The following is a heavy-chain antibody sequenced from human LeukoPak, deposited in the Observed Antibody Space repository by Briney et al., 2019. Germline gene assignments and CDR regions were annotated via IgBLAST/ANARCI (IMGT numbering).Heavy chain of an antibody. CDR1: GFTFSSYW. J-gene: IGHJ3*02. V-gene: IGHV3-7*01. Sequence: GGSLRLXCAASGFTFSSYWMSWVRQAPGKGLEWVANIKQDGSEKYYVDSVKGRFTISRDNAKNSLYLQMNSLRAEDTAVYYCARVAGTYDSSGYYYGAFAFDIWGQGTMVTVSS. D-gene: IGHD3-22*01. CDR3: ARVAGTYDSSGYYYGAFAFDI. CDR2: IKQDGSEK.